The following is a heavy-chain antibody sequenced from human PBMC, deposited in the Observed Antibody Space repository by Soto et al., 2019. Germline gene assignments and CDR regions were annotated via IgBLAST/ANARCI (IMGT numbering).Heavy chain of an antibody. CDR2: IIPIFGTA. CDR1: GGTFSSYA. CDR3: ARHPGGRGYYYGMDV. D-gene: IGHD2-15*01. Sequence: QVQLVQSGAEVKKPGSSVKVSCKASGGTFSSYAISWVRQAPGQGLEWIGGIIPIFGTANYAQKFQGRVTXTSXXSXSTAYMELSSLRSEDTAVYYCARHPGGRGYYYGMDVWGQGTTVTVSS. V-gene: IGHV1-69*05. J-gene: IGHJ6*02.